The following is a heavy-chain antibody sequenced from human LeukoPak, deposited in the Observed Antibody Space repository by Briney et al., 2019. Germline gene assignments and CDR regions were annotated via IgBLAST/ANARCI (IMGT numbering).Heavy chain of an antibody. V-gene: IGHV3-33*01. D-gene: IGHD3-10*01. J-gene: IGHJ4*02. Sequence: PGRSLRLSCAASGFTFSSYGMHWVRQAPGKGLEWVAVIWYDGSNKYYADSVKGRFTISRDNSKNTLYLQMNSLRAEDTAVYYCASWVGRYGSGSYYTFDYWGQGTLVTVSS. CDR3: ASWVGRYGSGSYYTFDY. CDR2: IWYDGSNK. CDR1: GFTFSSYG.